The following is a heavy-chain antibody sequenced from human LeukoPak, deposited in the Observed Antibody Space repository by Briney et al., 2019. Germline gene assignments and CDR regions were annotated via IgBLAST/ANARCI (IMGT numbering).Heavy chain of an antibody. V-gene: IGHV1-69*05. J-gene: IGHJ4*02. CDR3: VAGINYDSSGPFDY. CDR2: IIPIFGTA. D-gene: IGHD3-22*01. Sequence: ASVKVSCKASGGTFSSYAISWVRQAPGQGLEWMGGIIPIFGTANYAQKFQGRVTITTDESTSTAYMELSSLRSEDTAVYYCVAGINYDSSGPFDYWGQGTLVTVSS. CDR1: GGTFSSYA.